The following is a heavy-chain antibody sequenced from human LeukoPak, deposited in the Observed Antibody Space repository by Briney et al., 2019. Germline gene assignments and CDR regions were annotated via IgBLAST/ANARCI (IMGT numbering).Heavy chain of an antibody. CDR3: AMDYYDSSGYPPVFDY. D-gene: IGHD3-22*01. V-gene: IGHV4-59*08. Sequence: SETLSLTCTVSGGSISSYYWSWIRQPPGKGLEWLGYIYYSGSTNYNPSLKSRVTISVDTSKNQFSLKLSSVTAADTAVYYCAMDYYDSSGYPPVFDYWGQGTLVTVSS. CDR2: IYYSGST. J-gene: IGHJ4*02. CDR1: GGSISSYY.